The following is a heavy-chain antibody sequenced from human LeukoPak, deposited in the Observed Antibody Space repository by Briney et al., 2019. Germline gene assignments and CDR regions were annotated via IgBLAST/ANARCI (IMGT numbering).Heavy chain of an antibody. J-gene: IGHJ3*02. CDR1: GGSIPSYY. V-gene: IGHV4-59*08. CDR3: AIRYSSSWYEGGAFDI. Sequence: PSETLSLTCTVSGGSIPSYYWGWIRQPPGKGREWIGYIYYSGSTNYNPSLKSRVTISVDTSKNQFSLKLSSVTAADTAVYYCAIRYSSSWYEGGAFDIWGQGTMVTVSS. CDR2: IYYSGST. D-gene: IGHD6-13*01.